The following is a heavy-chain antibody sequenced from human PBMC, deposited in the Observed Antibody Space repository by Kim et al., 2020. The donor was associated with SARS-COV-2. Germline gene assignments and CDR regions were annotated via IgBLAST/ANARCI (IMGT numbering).Heavy chain of an antibody. CDR3: ARSPLDGSGSYYLWGWFDP. V-gene: IGHV4-31*03. Sequence: SETLSLTCTVSGGSISSGGYYWSWIRQHPGKGLEWIGYIYYSGSTYYNPSLKSRVTISVDTSKNQFSLKLSSVTAADTAVYYCARSPLDGSGSYYLWGWFDPWGQGTLVTVSS. D-gene: IGHD3-10*01. CDR1: GGSISSGGYY. J-gene: IGHJ5*02. CDR2: IYYSGST.